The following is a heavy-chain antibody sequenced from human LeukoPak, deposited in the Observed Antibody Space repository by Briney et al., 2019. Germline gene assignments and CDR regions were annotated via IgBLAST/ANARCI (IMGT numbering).Heavy chain of an antibody. CDR3: ARGAGYSSGWSHFDY. D-gene: IGHD6-19*01. CDR2: IYSGGST. Sequence: GGSLRLSCAASGFTVSSNYMSWVRQAPGKGLEWVSVIYSGGSTYYADSVKGRFTISRDNSKNTLYLQMNGLRAEDTAVYYCARGAGYSSGWSHFDYWGQGTLVTVSS. CDR1: GFTVSSNY. J-gene: IGHJ4*02. V-gene: IGHV3-53*01.